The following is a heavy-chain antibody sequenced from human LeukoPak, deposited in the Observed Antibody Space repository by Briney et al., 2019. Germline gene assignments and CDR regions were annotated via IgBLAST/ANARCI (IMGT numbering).Heavy chain of an antibody. CDR3: ARVRLRGYDFSGFDY. Sequence: GGSLRLSCAASGFTFSSYSMNWVRQAPGKGLEWVSSISSSSSYIYYADSVKGRFTISRDNAKNSLYLQMNSLRAEDTAVYYCARVRLRGYDFSGFDYWGQGTLVTVSS. CDR2: ISSSSSYI. J-gene: IGHJ4*02. V-gene: IGHV3-21*01. D-gene: IGHD3-3*01. CDR1: GFTFSSYS.